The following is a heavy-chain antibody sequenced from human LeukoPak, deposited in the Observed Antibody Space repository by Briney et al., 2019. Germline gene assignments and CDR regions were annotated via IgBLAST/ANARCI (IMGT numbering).Heavy chain of an antibody. Sequence: GSTVKLSCKASGGTISSDATRYQLYLPRHGLNSTGTAISIFGTANFAQKFQGRVTITADKSTSTAYMELSSLRSEDTAVYYCARAGGAGYSFSLPCTYWGQGTLVTVSS. CDR2: AISIFGTA. CDR1: GGTISSDA. J-gene: IGHJ4*02. D-gene: IGHD6-13*01. V-gene: IGHV1-69*06. CDR3: ARAGGAGYSFSLPCTY.